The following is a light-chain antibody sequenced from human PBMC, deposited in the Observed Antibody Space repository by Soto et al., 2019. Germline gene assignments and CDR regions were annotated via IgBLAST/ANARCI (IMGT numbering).Light chain of an antibody. Sequence: EIVLTQSPGTLSLSPGERATLSCRASQSVSTNYLAWYQQKPGQSPSLLIYGATRRATGIPDRFSGSGSGTDFILTISRLEPEDFALYFCQQYGSSPYTFAQGTKLDIK. V-gene: IGKV3-20*01. CDR1: QSVSTNY. CDR2: GAT. J-gene: IGKJ2*01. CDR3: QQYGSSPYT.